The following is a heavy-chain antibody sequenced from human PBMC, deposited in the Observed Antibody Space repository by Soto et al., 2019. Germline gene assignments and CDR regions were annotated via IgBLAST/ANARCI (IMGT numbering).Heavy chain of an antibody. Sequence: QVQLVESGGGVVQPGRSLRLSCAASGFIFSDYAMHWVRQAPGKGLEWVAVISYGGDNKYYADSVRGRFAISRDNLKNKLDLQMNSLNPEETAVYHCAKARHSTSWYGLEADLWGQGTLVTVSS. CDR1: GFIFSDYA. CDR3: AKARHSTSWYGLEADL. J-gene: IGHJ4*02. D-gene: IGHD6-13*01. CDR2: ISYGGDNK. V-gene: IGHV3-30*09.